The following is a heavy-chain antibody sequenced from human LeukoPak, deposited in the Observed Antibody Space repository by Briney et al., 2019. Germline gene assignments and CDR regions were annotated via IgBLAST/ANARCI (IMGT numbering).Heavy chain of an antibody. CDR2: ISGSGGST. Sequence: GGSLRLSCAASGFTFSSYGMNWVRQAPGKGLEWVSVISGSGGSTYYADSVKGRFTIFRDKSNNTLYLQMSSLRAADTAVYYCAKGIYSGYDYYFDSWGQGTLVTVSS. V-gene: IGHV3-23*01. CDR3: AKGIYSGYDYYFDS. D-gene: IGHD5-12*01. J-gene: IGHJ4*02. CDR1: GFTFSSYG.